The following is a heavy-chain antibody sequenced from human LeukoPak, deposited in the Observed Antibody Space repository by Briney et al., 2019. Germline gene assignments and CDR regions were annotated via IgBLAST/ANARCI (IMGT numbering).Heavy chain of an antibody. J-gene: IGHJ4*02. V-gene: IGHV2-70*17. CDR1: GFSLTTSGVC. Sequence: SGPTLVNPTQTLTLTCTFSGFSLTTSGVCGSWLRQPPVKALEWLARIDWDDDIFYSKSLKTRLTISKDTSKNQVVLRMTDMDPVDTATYYCARVAISGGSCNGDYWGQGTLVTVSS. D-gene: IGHD2-15*01. CDR2: IDWDDDI. CDR3: ARVAISGGSCNGDY.